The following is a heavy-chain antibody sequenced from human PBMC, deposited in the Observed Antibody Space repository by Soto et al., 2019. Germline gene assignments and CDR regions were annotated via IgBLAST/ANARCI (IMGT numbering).Heavy chain of an antibody. CDR2: ISSSSSYI. CDR1: GFTFSSYS. J-gene: IGHJ3*02. CDR3: ARDPPNIVATIKLGAFDI. D-gene: IGHD5-12*01. Sequence: EVQLVESGGGLVKPGGSLRLSCAASGFTFSSYSMNWVRQAPGKGLEWVSSISSSSSYIYYADSVKGRFTISRDNVKNSLYLQMNSLRAEDTAVYYCARDPPNIVATIKLGAFDIWGQGTMVTVSS. V-gene: IGHV3-21*01.